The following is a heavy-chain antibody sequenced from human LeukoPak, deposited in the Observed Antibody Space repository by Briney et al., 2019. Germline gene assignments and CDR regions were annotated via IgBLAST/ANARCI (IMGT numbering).Heavy chain of an antibody. D-gene: IGHD1-26*01. CDR2: INWNSDSI. CDR1: GFTFDDYA. V-gene: IGHV3-9*01. Sequence: GGSLRLSCAVSGFTFDDYAMHWVRQVPGKGLEWVSGINWNSDSIGYADSVKGRFTTSRDNAKNSLYLQMNSLRAEDTALYYCAKDISGSYGNWGQGTLVTVSS. J-gene: IGHJ4*02. CDR3: AKDISGSYGN.